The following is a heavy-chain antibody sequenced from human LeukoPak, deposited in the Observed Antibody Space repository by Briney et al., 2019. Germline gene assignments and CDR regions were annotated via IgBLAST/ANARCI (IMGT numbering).Heavy chain of an antibody. Sequence: GGSLRLSCAASGFTFSSYWMSWVRQAPGKGLEWVANIKQDGSEKYYVDSVKGRFTISRDNAKNSLYLQMNSLRAADTAVYYCARDAIPYDMDVWGQGTTVTVSS. CDR2: IKQDGSEK. CDR3: ARDAIPYDMDV. D-gene: IGHD2-21*01. V-gene: IGHV3-7*03. J-gene: IGHJ6*02. CDR1: GFTFSSYW.